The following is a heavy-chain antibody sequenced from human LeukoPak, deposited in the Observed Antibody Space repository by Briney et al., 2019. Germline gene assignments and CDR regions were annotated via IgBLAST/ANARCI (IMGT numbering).Heavy chain of an antibody. V-gene: IGHV1-46*01. CDR1: GYTFTMFY. J-gene: IGHJ4*02. CDR2: INPTDGAT. CDR3: ASRKGSRRPFDY. D-gene: IGHD1-26*01. Sequence: ASVKVSCKASGYTFTMFYIHWVRQAPGQGLEWMGMINPTDGATTYAQRFQGRVTMTRDMSTTTVYMDLRSLRFEDTAVYYCASRKGSRRPFDYWGQGTLVTVSS.